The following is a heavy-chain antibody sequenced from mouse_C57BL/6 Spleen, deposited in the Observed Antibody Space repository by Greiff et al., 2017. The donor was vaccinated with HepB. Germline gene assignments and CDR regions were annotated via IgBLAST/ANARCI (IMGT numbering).Heavy chain of an antibody. V-gene: IGHV5-4*01. CDR2: ISDGGSYT. Sequence: EVQVVESGGGLVKPGGSLKLSCAASGFTFSSYAMSWVRQTPEKRLEWVATISDGGSYTYYPDNVKGRFTISRDNAKNNLYLQMSHLKSEDTAMYYCARDRITRVFDYWGQGTTLTVSS. CDR3: ARDRITRVFDY. CDR1: GFTFSSYA. J-gene: IGHJ2*01. D-gene: IGHD1-1*01.